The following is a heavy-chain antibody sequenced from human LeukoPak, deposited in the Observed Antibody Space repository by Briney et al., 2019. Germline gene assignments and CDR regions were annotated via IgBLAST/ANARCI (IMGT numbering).Heavy chain of an antibody. D-gene: IGHD3-16*02. CDR1: GFIFSSYA. J-gene: IGHJ4*02. Sequence: GRSLRLSCAASGFIFSSYAMHWVRQAPGKGLEWVAVISYDGSNKYYADSVKGRFTISRDNSKNTLYLQMNSLRAEDTAVYYCARDRLGELSLMFDYWGQGTLVTVSS. CDR2: ISYDGSNK. V-gene: IGHV3-30-3*01. CDR3: ARDRLGELSLMFDY.